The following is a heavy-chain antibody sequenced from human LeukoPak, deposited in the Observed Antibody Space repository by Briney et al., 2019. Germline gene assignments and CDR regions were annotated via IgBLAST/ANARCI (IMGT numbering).Heavy chain of an antibody. V-gene: IGHV4-59*01. Sequence: SETLSLTCTVWIHFIRIYYWRCIRQPPGKGLEWIGYIYYSGSTKYNPSLKSRVTISVDTSKNQFSLKLNSVTAADTAVYYCARGPPFDYWGQGTLVTVSS. CDR1: IHFIRIYY. CDR3: ARGPPFDY. CDR2: IYYSGST. J-gene: IGHJ4*02.